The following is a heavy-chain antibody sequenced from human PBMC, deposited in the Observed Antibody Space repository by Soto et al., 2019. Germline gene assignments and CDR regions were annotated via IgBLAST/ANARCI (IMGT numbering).Heavy chain of an antibody. CDR3: ARRWGRSFDY. Sequence: SETLSLTCTVSGGPISSYYWSWIRQPPGKGLEWIGYIYYSGSTNYNPSLKSRVTISVDTSKNQFSLKLSSVTAADTAVYYCARRWGRSFDYWGQGTLVTVSS. V-gene: IGHV4-59*08. CDR2: IYYSGST. CDR1: GGPISSYY. J-gene: IGHJ4*02. D-gene: IGHD2-15*01.